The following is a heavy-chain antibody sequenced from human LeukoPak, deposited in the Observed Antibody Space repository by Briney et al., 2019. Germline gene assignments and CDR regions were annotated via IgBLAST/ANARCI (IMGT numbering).Heavy chain of an antibody. Sequence: SETLSLTCTVSVGSTSSYYWSWIRQPPGKGLEWIGYIYTSGSTNYNPSLKSRVTISVDTSKNQFSLKLSSVTAADTAVYYCASSSSSKYYYYYYMDVWGKGTTVTVSS. CDR3: ASSSSSKYYYYYYMDV. D-gene: IGHD6-6*01. V-gene: IGHV4-4*09. CDR2: IYTSGST. CDR1: VGSTSSYY. J-gene: IGHJ6*03.